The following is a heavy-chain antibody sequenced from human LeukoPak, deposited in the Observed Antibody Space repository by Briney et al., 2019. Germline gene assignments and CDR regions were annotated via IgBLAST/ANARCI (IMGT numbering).Heavy chain of an antibody. CDR3: ARGRYCSADICSGGDAFDI. CDR1: GGSIISRY. Sequence: SETLSLTCTVSGGSIISRYWSWIRQPPGRGVEWMGYIYYSGSTNYNPSLTSRATMSVDTSKNQFSLKLSSVTAADTAVYYCARGRYCSADICSGGDAFDIWGQGTMVSVSS. V-gene: IGHV4-59*11. J-gene: IGHJ3*02. D-gene: IGHD2-15*01. CDR2: IYYSGST.